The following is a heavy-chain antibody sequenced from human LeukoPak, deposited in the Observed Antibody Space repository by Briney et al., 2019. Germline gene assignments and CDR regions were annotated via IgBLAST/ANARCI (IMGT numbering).Heavy chain of an antibody. D-gene: IGHD2-2*01. V-gene: IGHV4-4*07. Sequence: PSETLSLTCTVSGGSISSYYWSWIRQPAGKGLEWIGRIYTSGSTNYNPSLKSRVTMSVDTSKNQFSLKLSSVTAADTAVYYCARSVERYCSSTSCYAGYYYDMDVWGQGTTVTVSS. CDR2: IYTSGST. CDR3: ARSVERYCSSTSCYAGYYYDMDV. J-gene: IGHJ6*02. CDR1: GGSISSYY.